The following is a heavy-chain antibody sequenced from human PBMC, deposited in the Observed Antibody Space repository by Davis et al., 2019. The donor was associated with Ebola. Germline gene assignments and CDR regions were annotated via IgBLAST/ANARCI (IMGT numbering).Heavy chain of an antibody. V-gene: IGHV4-59*08. CDR3: ARHSYDILTGYSPFDY. J-gene: IGHJ4*02. D-gene: IGHD3-9*01. Sequence: MPSETLSLTCTVSGGSISSYYWSWIRQPPGKGLEWIGYIYYSGSTNYNPSLKSRVTISVDTPKNQFSLKLSSVTAADTAVYYCARHSYDILTGYSPFDYWGQGTLVTVSS. CDR2: IYYSGST. CDR1: GGSISSYY.